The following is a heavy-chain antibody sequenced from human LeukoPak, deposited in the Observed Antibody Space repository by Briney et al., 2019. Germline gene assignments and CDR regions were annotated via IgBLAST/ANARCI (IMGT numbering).Heavy chain of an antibody. J-gene: IGHJ4*02. Sequence: SETLSLTCTVSGGSISSGDYYWSWIRQPPGKGLEWIGYIYYSGSTYYNPSLKSRVTISVDTSKNQFSLKLSSLTAADTAVYYCGRAAVGVVDYWGQGTLVTVSS. CDR3: GRAAVGVVDY. CDR2: IYYSGST. V-gene: IGHV4-30-4*01. CDR1: GGSISSGDYY. D-gene: IGHD6-19*01.